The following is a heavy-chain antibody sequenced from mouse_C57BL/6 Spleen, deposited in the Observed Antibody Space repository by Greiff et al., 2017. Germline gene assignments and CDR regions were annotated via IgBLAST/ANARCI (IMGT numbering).Heavy chain of an antibody. Sequence: QVHVKQSGAELAKPGASVKLSCKASGYTFTSYWMHWVKQRPGQGLEWIGYINPSSGYTKYNQKFKDKATLTADKSSSTAYMQLSSLTYEDSAVYYCARADYSNYDYYAMDYWGQGTSVTVSS. D-gene: IGHD2-5*01. V-gene: IGHV1-7*01. CDR2: INPSSGYT. J-gene: IGHJ4*01. CDR1: GYTFTSYW. CDR3: ARADYSNYDYYAMDY.